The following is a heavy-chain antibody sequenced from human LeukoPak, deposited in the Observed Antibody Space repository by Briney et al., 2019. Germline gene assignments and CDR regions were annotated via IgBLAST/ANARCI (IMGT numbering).Heavy chain of an antibody. Sequence: GGSLRLSCAASGFTFSSYGMHWVRQASGKGLEWVAFIRYDGSNKYYADSVKGRFTISRDNSKNTLYLQMNSLRAEDTAVYYCAKDPPEKGNYYYYMDVWGKGTTVTISS. J-gene: IGHJ6*03. CDR3: AKDPPEKGNYYYYMDV. CDR2: IRYDGSNK. V-gene: IGHV3-30*02. D-gene: IGHD3-10*01. CDR1: GFTFSSYG.